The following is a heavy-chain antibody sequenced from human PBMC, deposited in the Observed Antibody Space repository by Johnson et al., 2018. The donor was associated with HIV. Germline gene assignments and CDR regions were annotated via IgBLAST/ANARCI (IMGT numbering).Heavy chain of an antibody. D-gene: IGHD6-13*01. CDR3: ARDRPIAAAGHDAFDI. CDR1: GFTFSSYA. CDR2: ISYDGSNK. V-gene: IGHV3-30*14. J-gene: IGHJ3*02. Sequence: QVQLVESGGGVVQPGRSLRLSCAASGFTFSSYAMHWVRQAPGKGLEWVAVISYDGSNKYYADSVKGRFTISRDNSKNTLYLQMNSLRAEYTAVYYCARDRPIAAAGHDAFDIWGQGTMVTVSS.